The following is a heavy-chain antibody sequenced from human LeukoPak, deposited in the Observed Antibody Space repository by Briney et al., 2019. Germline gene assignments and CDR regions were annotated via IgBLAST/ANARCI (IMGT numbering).Heavy chain of an antibody. Sequence: PGRSLRLSCAASGFTFSSYGMHWVRQAPGKGLEWVVVIWYDGSNKYYADSVKGRFTISRDNSKNTLYLQMNSLRAEDTAVYYCARDLPYYYGSGSPDFDYWGQGTLVTVSS. D-gene: IGHD3-10*01. CDR1: GFTFSSYG. CDR3: ARDLPYYYGSGSPDFDY. V-gene: IGHV3-33*01. J-gene: IGHJ4*02. CDR2: IWYDGSNK.